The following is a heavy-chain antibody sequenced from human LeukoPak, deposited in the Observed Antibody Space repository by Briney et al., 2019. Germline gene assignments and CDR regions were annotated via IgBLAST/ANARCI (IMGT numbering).Heavy chain of an antibody. J-gene: IGHJ4*02. CDR1: GGSFSGYY. CDR3: ARGTPGGWLRV. Sequence: PSETLSLTXAVYGGSFSGYYWSWIRQPPGKGLEWIGEINHSGSTNYNPSLKSRVTISVDTSENQFSLKLSSVTAADTAVYYCARGTPGGWLRVWGQGTLVTVSS. CDR2: INHSGST. D-gene: IGHD3-22*01. V-gene: IGHV4-34*01.